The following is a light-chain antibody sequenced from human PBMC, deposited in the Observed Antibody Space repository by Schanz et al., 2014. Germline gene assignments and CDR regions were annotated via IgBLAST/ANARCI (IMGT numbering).Light chain of an antibody. CDR1: TRDVANHNI. Sequence: QSALAQPASVSGSPGQSITISCTGTTRDVANHNIVSWYQQHPGKAPKLMIYDDIKRPSGVSIRFSGSKSGNTASLTISGLQAEDEADYYCSSYTTSGTRVFGGGTKLTVL. V-gene: IGLV2-14*02. CDR3: SSYTTSGTRV. J-gene: IGLJ3*02. CDR2: DDI.